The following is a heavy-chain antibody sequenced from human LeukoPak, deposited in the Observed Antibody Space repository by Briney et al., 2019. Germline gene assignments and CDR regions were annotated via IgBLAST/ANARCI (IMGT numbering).Heavy chain of an antibody. Sequence: GGSLRLSCVASGFTFSRFEMNWVRQAPGKGLEWISHISTGTYTAYTDSVKGRFTISRDNAKNSLYLQMNSLRAEDTAVYYCARDPENLFTMIVHDVFNIWGQGTMVAVSS. CDR2: ISTGTYTA. D-gene: IGHD3-22*01. CDR1: GFTFSRFE. J-gene: IGHJ3*02. CDR3: ARDPENLFTMIVHDVFNI. V-gene: IGHV3-48*01.